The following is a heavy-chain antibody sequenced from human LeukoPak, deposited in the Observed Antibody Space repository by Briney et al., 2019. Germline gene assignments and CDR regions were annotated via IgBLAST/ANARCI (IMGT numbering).Heavy chain of an antibody. CDR2: INPSGGST. J-gene: IGHJ6*02. Sequence: ASVKVSCKASGYTFTSYYLHWVRQAPGQGLEWMGIINPSGGSTSYAQKFQGRVTMTRDTSTSTVYMELSSLSSEDTAVSSCERATYSQVVPAAESYYYYGMDVWGQGTTVTVSS. V-gene: IGHV1-46*01. CDR1: GYTFTSYY. D-gene: IGHD2-2*01. CDR3: ERATYSQVVPAAESYYYYGMDV.